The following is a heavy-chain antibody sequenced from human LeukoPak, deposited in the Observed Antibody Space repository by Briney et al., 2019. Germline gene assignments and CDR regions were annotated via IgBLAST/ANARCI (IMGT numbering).Heavy chain of an antibody. J-gene: IGHJ4*02. Sequence: GGSLRLSCAASGFTFSSYSMNWVRQAPGKGLEWVSSISSSSSYIYYADSVKGRFTISRDNAKNSLYLQMNSLRAEDTAVYYCARGFGIAAAGQRGDYWGQGTLVTVSS. CDR2: ISSSSSYI. V-gene: IGHV3-21*01. CDR1: GFTFSSYS. CDR3: ARGFGIAAAGQRGDY. D-gene: IGHD6-13*01.